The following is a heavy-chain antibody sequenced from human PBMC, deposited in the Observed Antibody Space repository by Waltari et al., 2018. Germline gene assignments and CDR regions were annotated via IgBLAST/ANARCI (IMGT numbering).Heavy chain of an antibody. V-gene: IGHV1-69*01. Sequence: PGQGLEWMGGIIPIFGTANYAQKFQGRVTITADESTSTAYMELSSLRSEDTAVYYCARGYCSGGSCYGFDYWGQGTLVTVSS. J-gene: IGHJ4*02. D-gene: IGHD2-15*01. CDR2: IIPIFGTA. CDR3: ARGYCSGGSCYGFDY.